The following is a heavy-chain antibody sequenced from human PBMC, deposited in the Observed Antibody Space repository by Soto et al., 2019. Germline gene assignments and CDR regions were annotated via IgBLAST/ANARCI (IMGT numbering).Heavy chain of an antibody. Sequence: PGGSLRLSCAASGFTFSSYWMSWVRQAPGKGLEWVANIKQDGSEKYYVDSVKGRFTISRDNAENSLYLQMNSLRAEDTAVYYCARAITIFGVVPGGSGMDVWGQGTTVTVSS. CDR3: ARAITIFGVVPGGSGMDV. CDR1: GFTFSSYW. V-gene: IGHV3-7*05. CDR2: IKQDGSEK. D-gene: IGHD3-3*01. J-gene: IGHJ6*02.